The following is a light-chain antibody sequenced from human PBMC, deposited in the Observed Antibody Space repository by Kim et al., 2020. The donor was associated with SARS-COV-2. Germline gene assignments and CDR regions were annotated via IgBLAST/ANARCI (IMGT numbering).Light chain of an antibody. CDR2: DND. V-gene: IGLV1-51*01. J-gene: IGLJ3*02. Sequence: QSVLTQPPSVSAAPGQKVTISCSGSNPNVGNNYVSWFQQLPGTAPKLLIYDNDKRPSGIPDRFSGSKSGTSATLGISGLQTGDEADYYCGTWDSSLSAWVFGGGTQLTVL. CDR3: GTWDSSLSAWV. CDR1: NPNVGNNY.